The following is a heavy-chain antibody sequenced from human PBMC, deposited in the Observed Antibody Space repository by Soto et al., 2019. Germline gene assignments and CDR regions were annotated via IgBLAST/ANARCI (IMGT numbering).Heavy chain of an antibody. Sequence: PSETLSLTCAVDGGSFSGYYWSWIRQPPGKGLEWLGEIKPSGSTNYNPSLKSRVTISVDTSKNQFSLNVISVTAADTAVYYCRRSSRYSTDVWGQGTTVTVSS. V-gene: IGHV4-34*01. CDR2: IKPSGST. D-gene: IGHD6-13*01. J-gene: IGHJ6*02. CDR3: RRSSRYSTDV. CDR1: GGSFSGYY.